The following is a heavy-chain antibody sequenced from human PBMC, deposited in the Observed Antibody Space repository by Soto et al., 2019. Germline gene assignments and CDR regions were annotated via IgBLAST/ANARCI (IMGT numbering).Heavy chain of an antibody. CDR3: AKAVGATERGHCDS. J-gene: IGHJ4*02. CDR1: GFTFSIYG. Sequence: GSLRLSCAASGFTFSIYGIHWVRQAPGKGLEWVTFISYDASKKYYADSAKGRFTISRDNSQNTLYLHMNSPRPEDTAVYYCAKAVGATERGHCDSWGQGTLVTVSS. D-gene: IGHD1-26*01. CDR2: ISYDASKK. V-gene: IGHV3-30*18.